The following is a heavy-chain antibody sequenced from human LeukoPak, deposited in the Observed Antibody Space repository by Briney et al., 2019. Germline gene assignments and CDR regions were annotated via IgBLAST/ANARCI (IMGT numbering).Heavy chain of an antibody. V-gene: IGHV3-23*01. D-gene: IGHD3-10*01. Sequence: GGSLRLSCEASGFTFDTHAMSWVRQAPEKGREWVASVTSRGRTPYYADSVRGRFTISRDNSKNTLYLQMNSLRGEDTAVYYCAKDRPNFYETSGAYYKPKGDFWGQGSLVTVSS. J-gene: IGHJ4*02. CDR3: AKDRPNFYETSGAYYKPKGDF. CDR1: GFTFDTHA. CDR2: VTSRGRTP.